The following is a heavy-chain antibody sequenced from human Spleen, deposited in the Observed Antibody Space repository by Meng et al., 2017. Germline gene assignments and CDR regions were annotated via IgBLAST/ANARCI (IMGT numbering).Heavy chain of an antibody. D-gene: IGHD6-19*01. V-gene: IGHV4-34*01. CDR1: GGSFSGYY. CDR2: INHSGST. Sequence: QVQPQEWGAGLLKPSETLSLTCAVYGGSFSGYYWSWIRQPPGKGLEWIGEINHSGSTNYNPSLKSRVTISVDTSKNQFSLKLSSVTAADTAVYYCARGVAVAGLDYWGQGTLVTVSS. J-gene: IGHJ4*02. CDR3: ARGVAVAGLDY.